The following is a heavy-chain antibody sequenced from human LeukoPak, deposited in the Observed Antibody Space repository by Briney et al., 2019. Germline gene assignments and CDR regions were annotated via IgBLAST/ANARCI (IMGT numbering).Heavy chain of an antibody. CDR1: GYTLTELS. D-gene: IGHD4-17*01. CDR3: ATSIPMTTVTPYYFDY. CDR2: FDPEDGET. V-gene: IGHV1-24*01. J-gene: IGHJ4*02. Sequence: ASVKVSCKVSGYTLTELSMHWVRQAPGKGLEWMGGFDPEDGETIYAQKFQGRVTMTEDTSTDTAYMELSSLRSEDTAVYYCATSIPMTTVTPYYFDYWGQGTLVTVSS.